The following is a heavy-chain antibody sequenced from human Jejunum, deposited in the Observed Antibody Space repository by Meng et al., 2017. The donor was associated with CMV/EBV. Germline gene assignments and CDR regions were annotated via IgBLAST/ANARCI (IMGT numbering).Heavy chain of an antibody. CDR1: GFTLSPDV. D-gene: IGHD3-3*01. CDR2: ISHDGSNY. CDR3: ARDPRFSGGWFDT. Sequence: DSGFTLSPDVMHWVRQAPGKGLEWVAVISHDGSNYYYADSVKGRFTISRDNSKNTLHLQMNSLRPEDSAVYYCARDPRFSGGWFDTWGQGTLVTVSS. J-gene: IGHJ5*02. V-gene: IGHV3-30-3*01.